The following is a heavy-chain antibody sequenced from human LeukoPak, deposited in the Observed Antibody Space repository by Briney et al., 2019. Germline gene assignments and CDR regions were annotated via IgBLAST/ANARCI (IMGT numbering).Heavy chain of an antibody. Sequence: ASETLSLTCAVYGGSFSGYYWSWIRQPPGKGLEWIGEITQSGSTNYNPSLKSRVTISVDTSKNQFSLKLTSVTAADTAVYYCARGGRYYDILTGYYYYYYYMDVWGKGTTVTVSS. CDR3: ARGGRYYDILTGYYYYYYYMDV. D-gene: IGHD3-9*01. CDR2: ITQSGST. CDR1: GGSFSGYY. V-gene: IGHV4-34*01. J-gene: IGHJ6*03.